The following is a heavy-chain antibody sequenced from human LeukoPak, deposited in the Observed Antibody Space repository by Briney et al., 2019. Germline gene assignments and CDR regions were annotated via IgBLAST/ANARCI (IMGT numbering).Heavy chain of an antibody. V-gene: IGHV4-59*01. CDR3: ARGYGDYVVDWYFDL. CDR2: IYYSGST. D-gene: IGHD4-17*01. J-gene: IGHJ2*01. CDR1: GGSISSYY. Sequence: SETLSLTCTVSGGSISSYYWSWIRQPPGKGLESIGYIYYSGSTNYNPSLKSRVTISVDTSKNQFSLKLSSVTAADTAVYYCARGYGDYVVDWYFDLWGRGTLVTVSS.